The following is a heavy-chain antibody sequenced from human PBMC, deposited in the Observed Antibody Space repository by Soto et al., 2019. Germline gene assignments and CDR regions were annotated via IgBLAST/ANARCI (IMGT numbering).Heavy chain of an antibody. V-gene: IGHV4-59*01. CDR3: ARARAEYVIPDWISGMDV. D-gene: IGHD3-16*02. CDR1: AGTIRSYD. Sequence: TLCRTRGGAAGTIRSYDGSWIRQRPRRLLEWIGYIYYGGSTNYNPSLESRVTILVDTSKNRFFLELSSVTAADTAVYYCARARAEYVIPDWISGMDVLGQG. CDR2: IYYGGST. J-gene: IGHJ6*01.